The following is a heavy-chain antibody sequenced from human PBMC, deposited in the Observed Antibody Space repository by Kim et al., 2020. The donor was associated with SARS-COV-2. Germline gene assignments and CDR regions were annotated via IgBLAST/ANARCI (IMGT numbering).Heavy chain of an antibody. Sequence: AQKLQGRVTMTTDTSTRTAYMELRSLRSDDTAVYYCARGEDIVATRPFDYWGQGTLVTVSS. J-gene: IGHJ4*02. V-gene: IGHV1-18*01. CDR3: ARGEDIVATRPFDY. D-gene: IGHD5-12*01.